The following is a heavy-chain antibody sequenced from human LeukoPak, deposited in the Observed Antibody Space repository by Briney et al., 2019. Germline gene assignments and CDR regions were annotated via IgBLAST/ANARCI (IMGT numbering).Heavy chain of an antibody. CDR3: ARDWGSSFDY. Sequence: PGGSLRLSCAASGFTFSSYAMHWVRQAPGKGLEWVAVMSYDGSNKYYADSVKGRFTVSRDNSKNTLSLQMNSLRVEGTAVYYCARDWGSSFDYWGQGTLVTGSS. V-gene: IGHV3-30-3*01. CDR2: MSYDGSNK. D-gene: IGHD3-16*01. CDR1: GFTFSSYA. J-gene: IGHJ4*02.